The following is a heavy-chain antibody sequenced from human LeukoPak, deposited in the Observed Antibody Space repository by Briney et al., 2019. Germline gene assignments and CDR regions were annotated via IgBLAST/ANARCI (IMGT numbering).Heavy chain of an antibody. V-gene: IGHV1-24*01. Sequence: ASVKVSCKVSGYTLTELSMHWVRQAPGKGLEWMGGFDPEDGETIYAQKFQGRVTMTEDTSTDTAYMELSSLRSEDTAVYYCAFLRITIFGVVIPAAFDIWGQGTMVTVSS. CDR2: FDPEDGET. D-gene: IGHD3-3*01. J-gene: IGHJ3*02. CDR3: AFLRITIFGVVIPAAFDI. CDR1: GYTLTELS.